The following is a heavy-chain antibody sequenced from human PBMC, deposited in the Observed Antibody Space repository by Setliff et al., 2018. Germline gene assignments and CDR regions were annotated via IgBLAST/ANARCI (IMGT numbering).Heavy chain of an antibody. CDR3: ARDGRFGGPSQGPDY. Sequence: PSETLSLTCTVSGGSISSGSYYWSWIRQPAGKGLEWIGHIYYSGSTYYNPSLKSRVTITVDTSKNQFSLKLTSVTAADTAVYFCARDGRFGGPSQGPDYWGQGTLVTVSS. V-gene: IGHV4-61*10. CDR2: IYYSGST. J-gene: IGHJ4*02. CDR1: GGSISSGSYY. D-gene: IGHD3-10*01.